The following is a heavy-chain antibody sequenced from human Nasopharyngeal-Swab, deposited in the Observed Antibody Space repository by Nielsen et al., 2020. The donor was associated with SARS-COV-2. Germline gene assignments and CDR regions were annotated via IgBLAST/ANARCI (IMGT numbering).Heavy chain of an antibody. J-gene: IGHJ4*02. CDR1: GFTFDDYG. Sequence: GSLRLSCAASGFTFDDYGMSWVRQAPGKGLEWVSGINWNGGSTGYADSVKGRFIISRDNAKNSLYLQMNSLRAEDTALYHCARDINYYDSSGLDYWGQGTLVTVSS. D-gene: IGHD3-22*01. CDR3: ARDINYYDSSGLDY. CDR2: INWNGGST. V-gene: IGHV3-20*01.